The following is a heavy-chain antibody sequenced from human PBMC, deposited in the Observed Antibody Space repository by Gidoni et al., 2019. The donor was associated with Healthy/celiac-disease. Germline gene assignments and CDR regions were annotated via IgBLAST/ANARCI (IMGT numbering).Heavy chain of an antibody. V-gene: IGHV3-30*18. CDR3: AKETGHYYYYGMDV. CDR1: GSTFSSYG. J-gene: IGHJ6*02. D-gene: IGHD1-1*01. CDR2: ISYDGSNK. Sequence: QVQLVESGGGVVQHGRSLSLSCAASGSTFSSYGMHWVRQAPGKGLEWVAVISYDGSNKYYADSVKGRFTISRDNSKNTLYLQMNSLRAEDTAVYYCAKETGHYYYYGMDVWGQGTTVTVSS.